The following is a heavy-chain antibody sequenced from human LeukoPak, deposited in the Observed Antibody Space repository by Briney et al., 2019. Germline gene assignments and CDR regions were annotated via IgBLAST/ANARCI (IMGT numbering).Heavy chain of an antibody. Sequence: SETLSLTCSVPGGSIGNSYWSWIRQPPGKGLEWIGYIYYTESTHYNPSLKSRVTMLVDTSKNQFSLKLRSVTAADTAVYYCARRFRRGQSSAYFEMWGQGTMVTVSS. V-gene: IGHV4-59*08. J-gene: IGHJ3*02. CDR2: IYYTEST. D-gene: IGHD6-19*01. CDR3: ARRFRRGQSSAYFEM. CDR1: GGSIGNSY.